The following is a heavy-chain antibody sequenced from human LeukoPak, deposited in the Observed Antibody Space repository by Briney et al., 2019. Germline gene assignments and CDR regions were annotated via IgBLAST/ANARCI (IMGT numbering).Heavy chain of an antibody. CDR2: IWYDGSNK. CDR1: GFTFSSYG. Sequence: GRSLRLSCAASGFTFSSYGMHWVRQAPGKGLEWVAVIWYDGSNKYYADSVKGRFTISRDNSKNTLYLQMNSLRAEDTAVYYCAKDGSGWFLAYFDYWGQGTLVTVSS. D-gene: IGHD6-19*01. CDR3: AKDGSGWFLAYFDY. V-gene: IGHV3-33*06. J-gene: IGHJ4*02.